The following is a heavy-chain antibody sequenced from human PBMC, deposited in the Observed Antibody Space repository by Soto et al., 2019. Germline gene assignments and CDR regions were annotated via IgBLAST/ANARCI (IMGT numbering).Heavy chain of an antibody. CDR3: ARVSRDKDYGMDV. V-gene: IGHV1-69*13. Sequence: ASVKVSCKASGGTFSSYAISWVRQAPGQGLEWMGGIIPIFGTANYAQKFQGRVTITADESTSTAYMELSSLRSEDTAVYYWARVSRDKDYGMDVWGQGTTVTVS. J-gene: IGHJ6*02. D-gene: IGHD2-15*01. CDR1: GGTFSSYA. CDR2: IIPIFGTA.